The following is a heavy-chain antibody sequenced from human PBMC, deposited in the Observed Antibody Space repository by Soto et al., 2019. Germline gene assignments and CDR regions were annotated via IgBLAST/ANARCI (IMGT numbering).Heavy chain of an antibody. CDR3: ARGEMATIGGYYYYYGMDV. D-gene: IGHD5-12*01. J-gene: IGHJ6*02. CDR2: IIPIFGTA. CDR1: GGTFSSYA. V-gene: IGHV1-69*13. Sequence: SVKVSCKASGGTFSSYAISWVRQAPGQGLEWMGGIIPIFGTANYAQKFQGRVTITADESTSTAYMELSSLRSEDTAVYYYARGEMATIGGYYYYYGMDVWGQGTTVTVSS.